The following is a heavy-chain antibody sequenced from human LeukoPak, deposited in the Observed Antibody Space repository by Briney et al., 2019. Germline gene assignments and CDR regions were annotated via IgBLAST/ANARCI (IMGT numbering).Heavy chain of an antibody. CDR3: ARDSTGSSWNDY. CDR1: GGSISIHY. V-gene: IGHV4-59*11. Sequence: SETLSLTCAVAGGSISIHYWSWIRQPPGKGLEWIGYIYYSGSTNYNPSLKSRVTMSVDTSKNQFSLKLSSVTAADTAVYYCARDSTGSSWNDYWGQGTLVTVSS. J-gene: IGHJ4*02. D-gene: IGHD6-13*01. CDR2: IYYSGST.